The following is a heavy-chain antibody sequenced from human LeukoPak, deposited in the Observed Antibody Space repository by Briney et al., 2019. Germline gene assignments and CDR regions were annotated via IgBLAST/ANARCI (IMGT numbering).Heavy chain of an antibody. J-gene: IGHJ6*03. D-gene: IGHD5-18*01. CDR3: ARDGTIGRGYSYGYDYYYMDV. CDR2: INPNSGGT. V-gene: IGHV1-2*02. CDR1: GYTFTCYY. Sequence: ASVKVSCKASGYTFTCYYMHWVRQAPGQGLEWMGWINPNSGGTNYAQKFQGRVTMTRDTSISTDYMELSRLRSDDTAVYYCARDGTIGRGYSYGYDYYYMDVWGKGTTVTISS.